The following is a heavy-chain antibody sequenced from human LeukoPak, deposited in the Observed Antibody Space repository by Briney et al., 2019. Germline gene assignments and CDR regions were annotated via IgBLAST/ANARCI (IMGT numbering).Heavy chain of an antibody. Sequence: PGGSLRLSCAASGIMFSDYSMSWVRQAPGKGLEWVSIISGSGAHTYYAASVTGRFTLSRDNSKNTLFLRMNGLRVEDTAVYFCAKMYHMHTSYYYGMDVWGHGTAVTVSS. D-gene: IGHD2-2*01. CDR1: GIMFSDYS. J-gene: IGHJ6*02. V-gene: IGHV3-23*01. CDR2: ISGSGAHT. CDR3: AKMYHMHTSYYYGMDV.